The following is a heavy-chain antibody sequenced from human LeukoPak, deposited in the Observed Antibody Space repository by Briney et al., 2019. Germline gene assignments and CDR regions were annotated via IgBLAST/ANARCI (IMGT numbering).Heavy chain of an antibody. V-gene: IGHV3-11*01. CDR3: ARGGGCSGGSCYSRFYYGMDV. Sequence: GGSLRLSCAASGFTFSDYYMSWIRQAPGKGLEWVSYISSSGSTIYYADSVKGRFTISRDNAKNSLYLQMNSLRAEDTAVYYCARGGGCSGGSCYSRFYYGMDVWGQGTTVTVSS. D-gene: IGHD2-15*01. CDR1: GFTFSDYY. CDR2: ISSSGSTI. J-gene: IGHJ6*02.